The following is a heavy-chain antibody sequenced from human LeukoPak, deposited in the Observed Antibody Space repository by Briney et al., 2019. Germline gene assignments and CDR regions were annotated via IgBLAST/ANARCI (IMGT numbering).Heavy chain of an antibody. V-gene: IGHV4-59*01. D-gene: IGHD3-9*01. J-gene: IGHJ5*02. CDR1: GGSISSYY. CDR2: IYYSGST. CDR3: ARVGLNPYYDILTGLQFDP. Sequence: SETLSLTCTVSGGSISSYYWSWIRQPPGKGLEWIGYIYYSGSTNYNPSLKSRVTISVDTSKNQFSLKLSSVTAADTAVYYCARVGLNPYYDILTGLQFDPWGQGTLVTVSS.